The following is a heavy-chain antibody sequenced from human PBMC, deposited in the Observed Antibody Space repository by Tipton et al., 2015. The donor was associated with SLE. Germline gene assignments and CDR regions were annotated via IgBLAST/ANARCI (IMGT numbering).Heavy chain of an antibody. J-gene: IGHJ4*01. CDR2: VYNSGST. D-gene: IGHD3-16*01. Sequence: TLSLTCTVSGGSISKYYWSWIRQPPGKGLEWIGYVYNSGSTNYNPSLKSRVTISVDTSKNQFSLNLSSVTAADTAVYYCARRRGDFDYWGHGTLVTVSS. CDR1: GGSISKYY. CDR3: ARRRGDFDY. V-gene: IGHV4-59*12.